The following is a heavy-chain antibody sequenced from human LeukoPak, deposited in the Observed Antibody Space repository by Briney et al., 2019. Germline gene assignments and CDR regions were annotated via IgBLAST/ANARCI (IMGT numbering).Heavy chain of an antibody. CDR1: GFTFSSYS. V-gene: IGHV3-21*01. Sequence: GGSLRLSCAASGFTFSSYSMNWVRQAPGKGLEWVSSISSSSSYIYYADSVKGRFTISRDNAKNSLYLQMNSLRAEGTAVYYCARDRSITMVRGVGYYFDYWGQGTLVTVSS. D-gene: IGHD3-10*01. J-gene: IGHJ4*02. CDR2: ISSSSSYI. CDR3: ARDRSITMVRGVGYYFDY.